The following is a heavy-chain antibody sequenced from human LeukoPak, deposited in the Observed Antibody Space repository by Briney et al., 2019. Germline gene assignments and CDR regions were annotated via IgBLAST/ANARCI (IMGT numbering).Heavy chain of an antibody. V-gene: IGHV3-23*01. Sequence: GGSLRLSCAASGFTFSSYAMSWVRQAPGKGLEWVSAISGSGGSTYYADSVKGRFTISRDNSKNTLYLQMNSLRAEDTAVYYCAKDRVPAAPDNYYYYMDVWGKGTMVTVSS. J-gene: IGHJ6*03. CDR2: ISGSGGST. CDR3: AKDRVPAAPDNYYYYMDV. D-gene: IGHD2-2*01. CDR1: GFTFSSYA.